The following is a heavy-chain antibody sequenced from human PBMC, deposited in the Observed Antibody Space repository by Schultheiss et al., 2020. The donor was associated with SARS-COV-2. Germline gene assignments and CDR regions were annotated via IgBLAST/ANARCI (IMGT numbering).Heavy chain of an antibody. CDR2: IWYDGSNK. Sequence: GGSLRLSCAASGFTFSSYGMHWVRQAPGKGLEWVAVIWYDGSNKYYADSVKGRFTISRDNSKNTLYLQMNSLRAEDTAVYYCARDAGATVVTRAPLGQYFQHWGQGTLVTVSS. D-gene: IGHD4-23*01. CDR1: GFTFSSYG. V-gene: IGHV3-33*01. CDR3: ARDAGATVVTRAPLGQYFQH. J-gene: IGHJ1*01.